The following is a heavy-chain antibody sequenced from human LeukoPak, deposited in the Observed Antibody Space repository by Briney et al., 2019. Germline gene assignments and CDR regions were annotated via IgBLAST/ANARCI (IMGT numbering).Heavy chain of an antibody. CDR3: ARGGRYYSSSWYNWFDP. V-gene: IGHV3-30-3*01. D-gene: IGHD6-13*01. CDR1: GFTFSSYV. J-gene: IGHJ5*02. Sequence: GGSLRLSCAASGFTFSSYVMHWVRQAPGKGLEWVAVISYDGSNKYYADSVKGRFTISRDNAKNSLYLQMNSLRAEDTALYYCARGGRYYSSSWYNWFDPWGQGTLVTVSS. CDR2: ISYDGSNK.